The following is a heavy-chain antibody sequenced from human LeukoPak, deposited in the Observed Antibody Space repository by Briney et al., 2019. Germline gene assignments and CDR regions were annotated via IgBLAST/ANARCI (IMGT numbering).Heavy chain of an antibody. Sequence: ASVKVSCKASGYTITSYGISWVRQAPGQGLEWMGWISAYNGNTNYAQKLQGRVTMTTDTSTSTAYMELRSLRSDDTAVYYCARDSAHYYDSSGYYGFDYWGQGTLVTVSS. CDR2: ISAYNGNT. J-gene: IGHJ4*02. D-gene: IGHD3-22*01. CDR3: ARDSAHYYDSSGYYGFDY. CDR1: GYTITSYG. V-gene: IGHV1-18*01.